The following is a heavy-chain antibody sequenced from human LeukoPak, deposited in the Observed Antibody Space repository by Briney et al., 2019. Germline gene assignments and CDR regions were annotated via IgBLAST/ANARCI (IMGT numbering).Heavy chain of an antibody. J-gene: IGHJ4*02. CDR1: GGSISSNCYY. Sequence: SETLSLTCTVSGGSISSNCYYWGWIRQPPGKGLEWVGSIYYSGSTYYNPSLKSRVTISVDMSKNQFSLKLSSVTAADTAVYYCARGDGWSFDYWGQGTLVTVSS. V-gene: IGHV4-39*01. CDR3: ARGDGWSFDY. D-gene: IGHD6-19*01. CDR2: IYYSGST.